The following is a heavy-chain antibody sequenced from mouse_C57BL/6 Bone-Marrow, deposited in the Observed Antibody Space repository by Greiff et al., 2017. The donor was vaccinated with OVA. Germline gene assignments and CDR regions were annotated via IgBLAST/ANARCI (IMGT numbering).Heavy chain of an antibody. CDR2: IWSGGST. Sequence: VQLQQSGPGLVQPSQSLSITCTVSGFSLTSYGVHWVRQSPGKGLEWLGVIWSGGSTDYYAAFISRLSISKDNSKSQVFFKMNSLQADDTAIYYCASSYFKGFAYWGQGTLVTVSA. D-gene: IGHD2-10*01. V-gene: IGHV2-2*01. J-gene: IGHJ3*01. CDR3: ASSYFKGFAY. CDR1: GFSLTSYG.